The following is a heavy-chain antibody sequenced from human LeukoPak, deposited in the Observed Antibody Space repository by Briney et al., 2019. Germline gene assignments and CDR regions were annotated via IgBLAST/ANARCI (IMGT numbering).Heavy chain of an antibody. J-gene: IGHJ4*02. D-gene: IGHD2-2*01. Sequence: GASVKVSCKASGYTFTGYYMHWVRQAPGQGLEWMGWINPKGDDTHYAQKFQDRVTLTSDASINTAYMELSRLRSDDTAVYYCARELWCSSASCSTGDWGQGTLVTVSP. CDR1: GYTFTGYY. V-gene: IGHV1-2*02. CDR3: ARELWCSSASCSTGD. CDR2: INPKGDDT.